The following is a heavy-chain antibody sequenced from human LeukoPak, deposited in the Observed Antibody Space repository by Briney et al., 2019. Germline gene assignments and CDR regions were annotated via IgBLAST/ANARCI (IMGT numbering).Heavy chain of an antibody. V-gene: IGHV3-30*03. J-gene: IGHJ4*02. CDR1: GFTFSSYG. D-gene: IGHD6-13*01. CDR2: ISYDGSNK. CDR3: ARDTRYSSRFEFDY. Sequence: PGRSLRLSCAASGFTFSSYGVHWVRQAPGKGLEWVAVISYDGSNKYYADSVKGRFTISRDNSKNTLYLQMNSLRAEDTGVYYCARDTRYSSRFEFDYWGQGTLVTVS.